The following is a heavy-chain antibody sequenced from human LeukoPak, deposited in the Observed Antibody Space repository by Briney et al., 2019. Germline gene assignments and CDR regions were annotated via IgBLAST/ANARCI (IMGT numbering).Heavy chain of an antibody. CDR2: ISDIGGST. Sequence: GGSLRLSCAASGFTFSSYAMSWARQAPGKGLEWVSTISDIGGSTSYADSVKGRFTISRDNSKNTLYLQMSSLRAEDTAVYYCASQSTPVLPFDIWGQGTMVTVSS. V-gene: IGHV3-23*01. CDR3: ASQSTPVLPFDI. CDR1: GFTFSSYA. J-gene: IGHJ3*02.